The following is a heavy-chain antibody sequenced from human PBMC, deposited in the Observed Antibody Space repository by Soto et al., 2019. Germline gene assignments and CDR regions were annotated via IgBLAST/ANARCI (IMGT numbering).Heavy chain of an antibody. J-gene: IGHJ6*02. V-gene: IGHV4-34*01. Sequence: QVQLQEWSAGLVKPSETLSLTCAVYGGFFSGHFWNWIRQPPGKGLEWIGEINESGRTNYNPSLKSRVAISVDTSKNQFSLKLASVTAADTAIYYCARGGGRSGSRDVWGLGTTVTVS. D-gene: IGHD5-12*01. CDR2: INESGRT. CDR3: ARGGGRSGSRDV. CDR1: GGFFSGHF.